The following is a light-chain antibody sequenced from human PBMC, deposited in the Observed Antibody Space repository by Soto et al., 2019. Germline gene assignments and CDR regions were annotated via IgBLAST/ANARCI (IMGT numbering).Light chain of an antibody. Sequence: QSALTQPASGSGSPGQWITISCTGTSSDVGGYNYVSWYQHHPGKAPKLMIYEVSNRPSGVSNRFSGSKSVNTASLTISGLQAEDEADYYCSSYTSSSTYVFGTGTKLTVL. CDR3: SSYTSSSTYV. J-gene: IGLJ1*01. CDR2: EVS. CDR1: SSDVGGYNY. V-gene: IGLV2-14*01.